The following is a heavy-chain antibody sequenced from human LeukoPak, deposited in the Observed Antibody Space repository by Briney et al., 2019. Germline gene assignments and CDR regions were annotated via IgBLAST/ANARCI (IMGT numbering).Heavy chain of an antibody. J-gene: IGHJ5*02. CDR3: ATPLRVTMIRGAAFRASSDFDP. CDR2: INPNTGGT. D-gene: IGHD3-10*01. V-gene: IGHV1-2*02. CDR1: GYTFSGYY. Sequence: ASVKVSCKASGYTFSGYYIHWVRQAPGQGLEWMGWINPNTGGTKYAQRFQDRVTMTRDTSISTAYMEVSRLRYDDTAVYYCATPLRVTMIRGAAFRASSDFDPWGQGTLVTVSS.